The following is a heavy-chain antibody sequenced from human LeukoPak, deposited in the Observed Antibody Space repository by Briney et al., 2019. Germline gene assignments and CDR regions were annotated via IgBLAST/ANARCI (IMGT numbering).Heavy chain of an antibody. D-gene: IGHD2-21*02. CDR2: INPYDGST. CDR1: GYTFHKNY. CDR3: AREAPRDRVVTGLRAFDV. V-gene: IGHV1-46*02. J-gene: IGHJ3*01. Sequence: GASVKVSCKASGYTFHKNYMHWVRQAPGQGLEWMGIINPYDGSTTYAQSFQGRVTVTRDTSTNAVYMELSSLRDEDTGVYYCAREAPRDRVVTGLRAFDVWGQGTMVTVSS.